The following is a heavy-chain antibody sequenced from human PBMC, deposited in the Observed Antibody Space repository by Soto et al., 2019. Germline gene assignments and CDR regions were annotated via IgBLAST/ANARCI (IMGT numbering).Heavy chain of an antibody. CDR2: IYYSGST. CDR3: ARRYSSSWYLASYYYGMDV. Sequence: PSETLSLTCTVSGGSVSSGSYYWSWIRQPPGKGLEWIGYIYYSGSTNYNPSLKSRVTISVDTSKNQFSLKLSSVTAADTAVYYCARRYSSSWYLASYYYGMDVWGQGTTVTVSS. J-gene: IGHJ6*02. CDR1: GGSVSSGSYY. D-gene: IGHD6-13*01. V-gene: IGHV4-61*01.